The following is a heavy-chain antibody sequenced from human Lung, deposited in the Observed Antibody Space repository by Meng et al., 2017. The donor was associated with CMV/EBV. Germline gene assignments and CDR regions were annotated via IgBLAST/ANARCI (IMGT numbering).Heavy chain of an antibody. CDR1: GFTFSSYA. Sequence: GESXKISCAASGFTFSSYAMSWVRQAPGKGLEWVSVIYSGGSSTYYADSVKGRFTIPRDNFKNTLYLQMNSLRAEDTAVYYCAKDRDCSSTSCSIRFDYWGQGXLVTVSS. J-gene: IGHJ4*02. CDR2: IYSGGSST. CDR3: AKDRDCSSTSCSIRFDY. D-gene: IGHD2-2*01. V-gene: IGHV3-23*03.